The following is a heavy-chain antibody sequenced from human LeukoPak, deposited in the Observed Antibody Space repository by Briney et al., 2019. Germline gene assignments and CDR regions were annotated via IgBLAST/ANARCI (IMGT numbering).Heavy chain of an antibody. D-gene: IGHD4-17*01. J-gene: IGHJ5*02. CDR1: GGSISSGGYS. Sequence: EASETLSLTCAVSGGSISSGGYSWSWIRQPPGKVLEWIGYIYHSGSTYYNPSLKSRVTISVDRSKNQFSLKLSSVTAADTAVYYCARVCYGDYEENWFDPWGQGTLVTVSS. CDR3: ARVCYGDYEENWFDP. V-gene: IGHV4-30-2*01. CDR2: IYHSGST.